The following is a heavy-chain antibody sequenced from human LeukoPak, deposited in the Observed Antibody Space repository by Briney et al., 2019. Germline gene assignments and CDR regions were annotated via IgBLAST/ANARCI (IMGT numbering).Heavy chain of an antibody. D-gene: IGHD2-15*01. CDR3: AKYGCSGGSCYMKFGWLDP. V-gene: IGHV3-23*01. CDR1: GFTFSSYA. CDR2: ISGSGGST. J-gene: IGHJ5*02. Sequence: GGSLRLSCAASGFTFSSYAMSWVHQAPGKGLEWVSAISGSGGSTYYADSVKGRFTISRDNSKNTLYLQMNSLRAEDTAVYYCAKYGCSGGSCYMKFGWLDPWGQGTLVTVSS.